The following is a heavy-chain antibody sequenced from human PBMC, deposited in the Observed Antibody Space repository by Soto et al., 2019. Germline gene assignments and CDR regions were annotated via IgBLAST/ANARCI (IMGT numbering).Heavy chain of an antibody. CDR1: GYTFTSYG. CDR2: ISAYNGNT. CDR3: ARRSSSWSAAEYFQH. Sequence: ASVKVSCKASGYTFTSYGISWVRQAPGQGLEWMGWISAYNGNTNYAQKLQGRVTMTTDTSTSTAYMELRSLRSDDTAVYYCARRSSSWSAAEYFQHWGQGTLVTVSS. D-gene: IGHD6-13*01. V-gene: IGHV1-18*01. J-gene: IGHJ1*01.